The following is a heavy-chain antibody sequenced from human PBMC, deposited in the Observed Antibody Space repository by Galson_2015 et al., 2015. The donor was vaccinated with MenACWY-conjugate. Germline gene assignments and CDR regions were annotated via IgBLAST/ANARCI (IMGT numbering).Heavy chain of an antibody. D-gene: IGHD3-22*01. Sequence: LSLTCAVSGGSIHSDNSFWGWIRQPPGEGLEWIGSIYYSGSTYYNPSLESRVTMSVDPSKNQFSLNLNSVTAADTAVYYCARLPRGITFVVVAPWGQGTLVTVSS. CDR2: IYYSGST. CDR1: GGSIHSDNSF. J-gene: IGHJ5*02. CDR3: ARLPRGITFVVVAP. V-gene: IGHV4-39*01.